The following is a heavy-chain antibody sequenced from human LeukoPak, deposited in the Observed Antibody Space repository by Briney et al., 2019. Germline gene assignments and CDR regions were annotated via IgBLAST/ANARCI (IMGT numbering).Heavy chain of an antibody. CDR2: IYYTGST. V-gene: IGHV4-31*03. CDR1: GGSITSSGHY. Sequence: TLSLTCPVSGGSITSSGHYWSWIRQLPGKGLEWIGYIYYTGSTYYNPSLKSRLTISVDTSKNQFSLKLISVTAADTAVYYCARGYGPFDPWGQGTLVTVSS. D-gene: IGHD5-12*01. J-gene: IGHJ5*02. CDR3: ARGYGPFDP.